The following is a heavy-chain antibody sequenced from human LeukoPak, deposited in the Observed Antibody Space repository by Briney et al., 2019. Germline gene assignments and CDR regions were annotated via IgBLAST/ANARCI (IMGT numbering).Heavy chain of an antibody. CDR3: ARDREDYYDSSYYYYMDV. D-gene: IGHD3-22*01. CDR1: GGSISSGSYY. Sequence: PSETLSLTCTVSGGSISSGSYYWSWIRQPPGKGLEWIGRIYTSGSTNYNPSLKSRVTISVDTSKNQFSLKLSSVTAADTAVYYCARDREDYYDSSYYYYMDVWGKGTTVTISS. V-gene: IGHV4-61*02. J-gene: IGHJ6*03. CDR2: IYTSGST.